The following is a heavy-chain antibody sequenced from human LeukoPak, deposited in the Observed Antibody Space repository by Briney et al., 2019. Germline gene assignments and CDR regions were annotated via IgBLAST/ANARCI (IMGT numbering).Heavy chain of an antibody. CDR1: GFTFSNYW. CDR3: ARGVNRPNYYYYGMDV. Sequence: GGSLRLSCVASGFTFSNYWMSWVRQAPGKGLEWVANIKQDGSEIYYVDSVKGRFAISRDNAKSSLYLQMNSLRAEDTAMYYCARGVNRPNYYYYGMDVWGQGTTVTVSS. CDR2: IKQDGSEI. V-gene: IGHV3-7*01. D-gene: IGHD4-11*01. J-gene: IGHJ6*02.